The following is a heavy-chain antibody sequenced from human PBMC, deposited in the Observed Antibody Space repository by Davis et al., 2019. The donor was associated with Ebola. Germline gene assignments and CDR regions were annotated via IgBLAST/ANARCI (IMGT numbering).Heavy chain of an antibody. CDR2: IYYSGST. Sequence: LRLSCTVSGGSISSYYWSWIRQPPGKGLEWIGYIYYSGSTNYNPSLKSRVTISVDTSKNQFSLKLSSVTAADTAVYYCARGARYYFDYWGQGTLVTVSS. CDR1: GGSISSYY. V-gene: IGHV4-59*01. CDR3: ARGARYYFDY. J-gene: IGHJ4*02.